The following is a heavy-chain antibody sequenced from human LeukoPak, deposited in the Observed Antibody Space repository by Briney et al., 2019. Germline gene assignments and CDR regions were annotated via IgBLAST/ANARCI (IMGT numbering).Heavy chain of an antibody. CDR2: INPDTGDK. D-gene: IGHD2-21*02. CDR3: ARTTSMTASGYDY. Sequence: ASVKVSCKASGYTFTNYHINWVRQASGQGLEWMTWINPDTGDKGYARKFQDRVTITTDTSISTAYMELSSLTSEDTAVYFCARTTSMTASGYDYWGQGTLVSVSS. J-gene: IGHJ4*02. V-gene: IGHV1-8*03. CDR1: GYTFTNYH.